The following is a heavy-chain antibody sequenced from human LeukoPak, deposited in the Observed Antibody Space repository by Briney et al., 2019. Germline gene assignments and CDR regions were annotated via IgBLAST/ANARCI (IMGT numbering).Heavy chain of an antibody. CDR2: IYTSGST. D-gene: IGHD3-9*01. CDR1: GGSISSGSYY. Sequence: PSETLSLTCTVSGGSISSGSYYWSWIRQPAGKGLEWIGRIYTSGSTNYNPSLKSRVTISVDTSKNQFSLKLSSATAADTAVYYCASYTYYDILTGYSDYWGQGTLVTVSS. V-gene: IGHV4-61*02. CDR3: ASYTYYDILTGYSDY. J-gene: IGHJ4*02.